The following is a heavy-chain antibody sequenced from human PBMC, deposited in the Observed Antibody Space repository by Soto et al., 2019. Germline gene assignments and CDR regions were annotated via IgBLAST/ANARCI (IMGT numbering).Heavy chain of an antibody. J-gene: IGHJ6*02. CDR3: ARDHAVYQLLSLWRYYYGMDV. V-gene: IGHV1-18*01. D-gene: IGHD2-2*01. CDR2: ISAYNGNT. CDR1: GYTFTSYG. Sequence: QVQLVQSGAEVKKPGASVKVSCKASGYTFTSYGISWVRQAPGQGLEWMGWISAYNGNTNYAQKLQGRGTMTTDTSTSTAYMELRSLRSDDTAVYYCARDHAVYQLLSLWRYYYGMDVWGQGTTVTVSS.